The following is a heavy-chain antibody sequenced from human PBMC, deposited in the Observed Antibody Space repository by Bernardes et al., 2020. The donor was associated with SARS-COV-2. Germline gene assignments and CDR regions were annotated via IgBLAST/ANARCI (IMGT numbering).Heavy chain of an antibody. V-gene: IGHV3-33*01. CDR2: IRYDGSNR. CDR1: GFTFSSYG. CDR3: ARSGMSYGSGMDV. J-gene: IGHJ6*02. Sequence: GGSLRLSCAASGFTFSSYGMHWVRQAPGKGLEWVAVIRYDGSNRFYADSVKGRFTISRDNSKNTLYLQMNSLRDEDTAVYYCARSGMSYGSGMDVWGQGTTVTVSS. D-gene: IGHD3-16*01.